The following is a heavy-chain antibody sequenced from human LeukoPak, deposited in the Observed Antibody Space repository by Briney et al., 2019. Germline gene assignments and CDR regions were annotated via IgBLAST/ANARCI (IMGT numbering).Heavy chain of an antibody. J-gene: IGHJ4*02. CDR3: ATTPALAVAGTLDPKE. CDR1: GGSISSSSYY. Sequence: SETLSLTCTVSGGSISSSSYYWGWIRQSPGKGLEWIGSIFYSGSTYYDPSLKSRVTISIDTSENQFSLKLSSVTAADTAVYYCATTPALAVAGTLDPKEWGQGTLVTVSS. V-gene: IGHV4-39*01. D-gene: IGHD6-19*01. CDR2: IFYSGST.